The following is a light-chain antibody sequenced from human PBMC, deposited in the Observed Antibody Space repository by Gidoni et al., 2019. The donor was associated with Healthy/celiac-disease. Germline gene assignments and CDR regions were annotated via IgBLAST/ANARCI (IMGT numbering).Light chain of an antibody. CDR2: DAS. CDR3: QQRSPPT. J-gene: IGKJ1*01. CDR1: SY. Sequence: SYLAWYQQKPGQAPRLLIYDASNSATGITVRFSGSGSGTDFTLTSSSLEPEDFAVYYCQQRSPPTFGQGTKVEIK. V-gene: IGKV3-11*01.